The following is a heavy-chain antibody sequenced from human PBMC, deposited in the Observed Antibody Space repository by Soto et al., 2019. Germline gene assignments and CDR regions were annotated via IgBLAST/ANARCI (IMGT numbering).Heavy chain of an antibody. CDR3: ARNPYSYGPKFGYFHY. V-gene: IGHV3-30-3*01. CDR2: ISYDGSNK. D-gene: IGHD5-18*01. CDR1: GFTFSSYA. J-gene: IGHJ4*02. Sequence: QVQLVESGGGVVQPGRSLRLSCAASGFTFSSYAMHWVRQAPGKGLEWVAVISYDGSNKYYADSVKGRFTISRDNSKNTLYLQMNSLRAGDTAMYYCARNPYSYGPKFGYFHYWGQGTLVTGSS.